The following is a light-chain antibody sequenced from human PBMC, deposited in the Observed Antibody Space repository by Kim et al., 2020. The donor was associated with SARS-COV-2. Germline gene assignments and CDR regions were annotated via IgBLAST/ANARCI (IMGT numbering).Light chain of an antibody. CDR3: ATWDDSLDVWM. Sequence: QSVLTQSPSASGTPGQRVTISCSGSSSNIGSNTVNWYQQFPGTAPQLLIDTDDRRPSGVSDRVSCSKSGTSASLAISALRSEDEADYYCATWDDSLDVWMFGGGTQLTVL. J-gene: IGLJ3*02. V-gene: IGLV1-44*01. CDR2: TDD. CDR1: SSNIGSNT.